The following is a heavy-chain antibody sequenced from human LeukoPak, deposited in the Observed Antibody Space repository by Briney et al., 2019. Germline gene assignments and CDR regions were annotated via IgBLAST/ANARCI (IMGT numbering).Heavy chain of an antibody. J-gene: IGHJ3*02. CDR1: GYSISSGYY. V-gene: IGHV4-61*02. Sequence: SETLSLTCTVSGYSISSGYYWSWIRQPAGKGLEWIGRIYTSGSTNYNPSLKSRVTISVDTSKNQFSLKLSSVTAADTAVYYCASSGYYPDAFDIWGQGTMVTVSS. D-gene: IGHD3-22*01. CDR3: ASSGYYPDAFDI. CDR2: IYTSGST.